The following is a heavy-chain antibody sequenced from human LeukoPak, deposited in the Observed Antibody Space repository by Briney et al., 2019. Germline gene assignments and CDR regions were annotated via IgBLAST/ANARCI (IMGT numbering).Heavy chain of an antibody. CDR2: ISSSSTYI. Sequence: PGGSLRLSCAASGFTFSSYSMNWVRQAPGKGLEWVSSISSSSTYIYYADSVKGRFTISRDNAKNSLYLQMNSLRAEDTAVYYCAGGGGGATGDAFDIWGQGTMVTVSS. V-gene: IGHV3-21*01. D-gene: IGHD1-26*01. CDR1: GFTFSSYS. CDR3: AGGGGGATGDAFDI. J-gene: IGHJ3*02.